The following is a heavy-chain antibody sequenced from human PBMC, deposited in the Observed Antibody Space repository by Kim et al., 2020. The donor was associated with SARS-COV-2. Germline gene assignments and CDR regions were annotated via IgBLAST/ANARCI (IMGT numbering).Heavy chain of an antibody. CDR2: ISHDGET. CDR1: GFTFSDYV. V-gene: IGHV3-64D*09. D-gene: IGHD2-21*01. J-gene: IGHJ4*02. Sequence: GGSLRLSCSASGFTFSDYVMNWVRQAPGKGLEYVSSISHDGETYYGDSVRGRFTTSRDNSKNTLYLQMSSLRPEDTAVYYCETSGCGSVHCYGDWWGRGTLVTVSS. CDR3: ETSGCGSVHCYGDW.